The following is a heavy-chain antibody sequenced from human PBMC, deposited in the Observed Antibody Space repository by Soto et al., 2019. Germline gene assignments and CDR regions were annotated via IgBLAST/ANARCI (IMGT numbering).Heavy chain of an antibody. J-gene: IGHJ4*02. D-gene: IGHD2-15*01. Sequence: ASVKVSCKTSGYTFINYDINWVRQAPGKGLEWMGLMDPKSGKTGYAQKFQGRVSMTRDTSTSTAYMELNSLRSEDTATYYCSRTPGDYWGQGTLVTVSS. CDR1: GYTFINYD. V-gene: IGHV1-8*01. CDR2: MDPKSGKT. CDR3: SRTPGDY.